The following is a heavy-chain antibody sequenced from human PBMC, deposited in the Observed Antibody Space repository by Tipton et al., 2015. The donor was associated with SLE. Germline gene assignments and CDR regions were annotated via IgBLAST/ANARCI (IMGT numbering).Heavy chain of an antibody. CDR1: GGSISSNPHY. V-gene: IGHV4-61*01. J-gene: IGHJ6*03. Sequence: TLSLTCTVSGGSISSNPHYWSWIRQPPGKGLEWIGDIHYTVSTNYNPSLNSRVTISVDTSKHQVSLKLSSVTAADTAVYYCARASSSSWDTGYYYYMDVWGKGTTVTVSS. CDR2: IHYTVST. CDR3: ARASSSSWDTGYYYYMDV. D-gene: IGHD6-13*01.